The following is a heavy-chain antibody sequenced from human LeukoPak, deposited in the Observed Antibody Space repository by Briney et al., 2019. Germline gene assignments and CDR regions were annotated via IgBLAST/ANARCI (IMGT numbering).Heavy chain of an antibody. J-gene: IGHJ1*01. Sequence: GGSLGLSCAASGFTFSSYGMHWVRQAPGKGLEWVAVISYDGSNKYYADSVKGRFTISRDNSKNTLYLQMNSLRAEDTAVYYCAKRGTSLRAVDHWGKGNLVTVSS. CDR1: GFTFSSYG. D-gene: IGHD4-17*01. CDR2: ISYDGSNK. CDR3: AKRGTSLRAVDH. V-gene: IGHV3-30*18.